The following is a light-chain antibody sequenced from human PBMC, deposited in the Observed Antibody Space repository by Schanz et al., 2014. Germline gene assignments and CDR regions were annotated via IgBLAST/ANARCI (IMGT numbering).Light chain of an antibody. V-gene: IGKV3-15*01. CDR1: QSVSSN. Sequence: EIEMTQSPATLSVSPGERATLSCRASQSVSSNLAWYQQKPGQAPRLLIYGASTRATGIPARFSGSGSGTEFTLTISSLQSEDFAVYYCHHRSHWRGTFGQGTKLEIK. J-gene: IGKJ2*02. CDR2: GAS. CDR3: HHRSHWRGT.